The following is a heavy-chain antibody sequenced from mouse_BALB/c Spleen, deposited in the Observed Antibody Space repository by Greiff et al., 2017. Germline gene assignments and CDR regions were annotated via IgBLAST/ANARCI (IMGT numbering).Heavy chain of an antibody. CDR3: ARGGSSWYFDV. J-gene: IGHJ1*01. Sequence: VQLKESGGGLVKPGGSLKLSCAASGFTFSSYAMSWVRQTPEKRLEWVASISSGGSTYYPDSVKGRFTISRDNARNILYLQMSSLRSEDTAMYYCARGGSSWYFDVWGAGTTVTVSS. CDR1: GFTFSSYA. CDR2: ISSGGST. V-gene: IGHV5-6-5*01.